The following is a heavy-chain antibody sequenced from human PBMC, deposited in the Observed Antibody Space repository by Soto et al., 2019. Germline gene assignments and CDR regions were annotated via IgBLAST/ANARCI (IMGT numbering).Heavy chain of an antibody. Sequence: QVQLVESGGGVVQPGRSLRLSCAASGFTFTSYSMHWVRQAPGKGLEWVAVISYDGSNKYYADSVKGRFATSRDNSKSTLFLRMNSLRLEDTALYYCARAGGTAARRQGLDFWGQGTLVTVSS. V-gene: IGHV3-30*09. D-gene: IGHD6-6*01. J-gene: IGHJ4*02. CDR1: GFTFTSYS. CDR2: ISYDGSNK. CDR3: ARAGGTAARRQGLDF.